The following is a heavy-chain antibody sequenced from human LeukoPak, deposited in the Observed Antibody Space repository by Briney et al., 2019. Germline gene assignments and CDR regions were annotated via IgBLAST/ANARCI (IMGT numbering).Heavy chain of an antibody. J-gene: IGHJ3*02. D-gene: IGHD3-9*01. CDR2: IYTSGST. Sequence: PSETLSLTCTVSGGSISSYYWSWIRQPAGKGLEWIGRIYTSGSTNYNPSLKSRVTMSVDTSKNQFSLKLSSVTAADTAVYYCARGYTYYDILTGPHDAFDIWGQGTMVTVSS. V-gene: IGHV4-4*07. CDR1: GGSISSYY. CDR3: ARGYTYYDILTGPHDAFDI.